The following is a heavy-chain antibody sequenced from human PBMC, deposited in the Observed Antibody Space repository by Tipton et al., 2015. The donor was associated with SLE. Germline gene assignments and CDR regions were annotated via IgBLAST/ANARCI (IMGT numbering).Heavy chain of an antibody. Sequence: TLSLTCTVSGGSISSHYWSWIRQPPGKGLEWIGYTYYSGSTNYNPSLKSRVTISVDTSKNQFSLKLSSATAADTAVYYCARDTVGWYSGAFDIWGQGTMVTVSS. V-gene: IGHV4-59*11. CDR3: ARDTVGWYSGAFDI. J-gene: IGHJ3*02. CDR1: GGSISSHY. D-gene: IGHD4-23*01. CDR2: TYYSGST.